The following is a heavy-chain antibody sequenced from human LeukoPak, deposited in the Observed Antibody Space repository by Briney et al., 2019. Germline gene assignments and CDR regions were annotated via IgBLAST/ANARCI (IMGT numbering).Heavy chain of an antibody. CDR1: GGTFSSYT. Sequence: SVKVSCKASGGTFSSYTISWVRQAPGQGLEWMGRIIPILGIANYAQKFQGRVTITADKSTSTAYMELSSLRSEDTAVYYCARERGYSYGSHDYWGQGTLVTVSS. D-gene: IGHD5-18*01. J-gene: IGHJ4*02. V-gene: IGHV1-69*04. CDR2: IIPILGIA. CDR3: ARERGYSYGSHDY.